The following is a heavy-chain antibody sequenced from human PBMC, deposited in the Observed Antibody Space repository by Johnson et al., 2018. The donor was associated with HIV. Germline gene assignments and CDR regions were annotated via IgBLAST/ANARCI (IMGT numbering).Heavy chain of an antibody. CDR3: AGGVRFGYYGSGSYYDPPI. CDR1: GFTVSSNY. D-gene: IGHD3-10*01. Sequence: VQLVESGGGVVQPGRSLRLSCAASGFTVSSNYMSWVRQAPGMGLEWVSIIYSGGSTYYADSVQGRFTISRDNSLNTLYLQMNSLRAEDTAVYYCAGGVRFGYYGSGSYYDPPIWGQGTMVTVSS. V-gene: IGHV3-66*01. CDR2: IYSGGST. J-gene: IGHJ3*02.